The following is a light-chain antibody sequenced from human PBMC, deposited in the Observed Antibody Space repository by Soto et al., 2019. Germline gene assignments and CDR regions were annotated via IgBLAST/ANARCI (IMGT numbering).Light chain of an antibody. Sequence: DVVMIQSPLSLPVTLGQSASVSCRSSESVLYRDGNSYLSWFQQRPGQSPRRLIYKVSNRDSGVPDRFSGSGSDTDFTLKISRVEAEDVGVYYCMQGTYWPYTFGQGTQLEIK. V-gene: IGKV2-30*01. CDR1: ESVLYRDGNSY. J-gene: IGKJ2*01. CDR2: KVS. CDR3: MQGTYWPYT.